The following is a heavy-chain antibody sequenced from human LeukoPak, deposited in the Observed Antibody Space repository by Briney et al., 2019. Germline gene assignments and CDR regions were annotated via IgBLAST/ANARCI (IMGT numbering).Heavy chain of an antibody. D-gene: IGHD2-21*02. Sequence: GGSLRLSRAASGFTFSSYGMHWVRQAPGKGLEWVAVISYDGSNKYYAGSVKGRFTISRDNSKNTLYLQMNSLRAEDTAVYYCAKDSRVVVTASDAFDIWGQGTMVTVSS. CDR3: AKDSRVVVTASDAFDI. CDR1: GFTFSSYG. CDR2: ISYDGSNK. V-gene: IGHV3-30*18. J-gene: IGHJ3*02.